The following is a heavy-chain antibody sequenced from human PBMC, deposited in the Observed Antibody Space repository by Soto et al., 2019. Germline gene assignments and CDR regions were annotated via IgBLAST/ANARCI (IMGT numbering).Heavy chain of an antibody. CDR2: ISYDGSNK. Sequence: QVQLVESGGGVVQPGRSLRLSCAASGFTFSSYGMHWVRQAPGKGLEWVAVISYDGSNKYYADSVKGRFTISRDNSKNTLYLQKNSLRAEDTAVYYCAKDIGSSGWYGSATLDYWGQGTLVTVSS. D-gene: IGHD6-13*01. J-gene: IGHJ4*02. CDR1: GFTFSSYG. CDR3: AKDIGSSGWYGSATLDY. V-gene: IGHV3-30*18.